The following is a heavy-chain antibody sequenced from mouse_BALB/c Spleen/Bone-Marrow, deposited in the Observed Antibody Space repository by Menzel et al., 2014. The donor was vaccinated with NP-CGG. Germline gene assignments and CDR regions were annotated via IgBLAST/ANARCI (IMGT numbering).Heavy chain of an antibody. J-gene: IGHJ2*01. D-gene: IGHD4-1*01. CDR2: ISSGSGTI. V-gene: IGHV5-17*02. Sequence: DVMLVESGGGLVQPGGSRKLSCAASGFSFGSFGMHWVRQAPERGLEWVAYISSGSGTIFYADTVKGRFTISRDNTKNTLFLQRPSLRSEDSSMYYCERGGNWEDFDYWGQGTTLTVSS. CDR1: GFSFGSFG. CDR3: ERGGNWEDFDY.